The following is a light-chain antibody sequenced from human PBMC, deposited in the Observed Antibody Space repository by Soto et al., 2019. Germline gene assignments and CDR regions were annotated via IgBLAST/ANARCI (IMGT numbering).Light chain of an antibody. CDR3: SSWDASLNTVL. Sequence: QAVVTQPPSASGTPGQTVIISCSGRSSNIGSNSVNWYQQLPGTSPKLLIYTNNQRPSGVPDRFSGSKSGSSASLAISGLQSEDEADYSCSSWDASLNTVLFGGGTKVTVL. CDR2: TNN. CDR1: SSNIGSNS. V-gene: IGLV1-44*01. J-gene: IGLJ2*01.